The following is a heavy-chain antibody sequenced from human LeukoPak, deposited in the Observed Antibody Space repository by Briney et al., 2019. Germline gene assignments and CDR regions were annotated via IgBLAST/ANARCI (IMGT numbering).Heavy chain of an antibody. V-gene: IGHV3-23*01. Sequence: GGSLRLSCAASGFTFSSYSMNWVRQAPGKGLEWVSAISGSGGSTYYADSVKGRFTISRDNSKNTLYLQMNSLRAEDTAVYYCARWDSSGYFNWFDPWGQGTLVTVSS. CDR1: GFTFSSYS. CDR3: ARWDSSGYFNWFDP. D-gene: IGHD3-22*01. J-gene: IGHJ5*02. CDR2: ISGSGGST.